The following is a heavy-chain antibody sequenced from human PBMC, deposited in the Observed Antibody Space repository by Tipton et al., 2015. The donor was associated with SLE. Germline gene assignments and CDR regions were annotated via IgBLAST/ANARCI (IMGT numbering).Heavy chain of an antibody. V-gene: IGHV4-39*01. Sequence: LRLSCIVSSDSVSSGDYFWGWIRQPPGKGLEWIASMSYSGRTYYNPSLKSRVTIPVESSKNHFSLNLSSVTAADTAVYFCARHDDTGKHVTAFDVWGQGTMVTVSS. CDR3: ARHDDTGKHVTAFDV. CDR1: SDSVSSGDYF. J-gene: IGHJ3*01. D-gene: IGHD1-1*01. CDR2: MSYSGRT.